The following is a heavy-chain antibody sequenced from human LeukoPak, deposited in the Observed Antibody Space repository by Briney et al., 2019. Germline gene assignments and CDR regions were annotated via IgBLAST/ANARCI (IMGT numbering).Heavy chain of an antibody. J-gene: IGHJ5*02. CDR3: ARNSYNWNSMRLRWFDP. CDR1: GYTFTSYG. V-gene: IGHV1-18*01. CDR2: ISAYNGNT. D-gene: IGHD1-7*01. Sequence: EASVKVSCKASGYTFTSYGISWVRQAPGQGLEWMGWISAYNGNTNYAQKLQGRVTMTTDTSTSTAYMELRSLRSDDTAVYYCARNSYNWNSMRLRWFDPWGQGTLVTVSS.